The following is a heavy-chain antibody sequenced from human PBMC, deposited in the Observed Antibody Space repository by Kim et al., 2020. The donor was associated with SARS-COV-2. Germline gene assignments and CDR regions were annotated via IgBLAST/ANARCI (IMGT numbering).Heavy chain of an antibody. CDR3: ARSGTGANYYYGMDV. D-gene: IGHD7-27*01. V-gene: IGHV4-59*01. J-gene: IGHJ6*02. Sequence: PSLKSRVTISIATSKNQFSRKLSSVAAADTAVYYCARSGTGANYYYGMDVWGQGTTVTVSS.